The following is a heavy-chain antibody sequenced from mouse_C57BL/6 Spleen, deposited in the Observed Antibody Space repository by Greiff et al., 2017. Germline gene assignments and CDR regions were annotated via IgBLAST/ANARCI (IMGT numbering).Heavy chain of an antibody. CDR3: AREWLRRGWYFDV. D-gene: IGHD2-2*01. CDR1: GYAFSSSW. J-gene: IGHJ1*03. Sequence: QVQLQQSGPELVKPGASVKISCKASGYAFSSSWMNWVKQRPGKGLEWIGRIYPGDGDTNYNGKLKGKATLTADKSSSTAYMQLSSLTSEDSAVYFCAREWLRRGWYFDVWGTGTTVTVSS. V-gene: IGHV1-82*01. CDR2: IYPGDGDT.